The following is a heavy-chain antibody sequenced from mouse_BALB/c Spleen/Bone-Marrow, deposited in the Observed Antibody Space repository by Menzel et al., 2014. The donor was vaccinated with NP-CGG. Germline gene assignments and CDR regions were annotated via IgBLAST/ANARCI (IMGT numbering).Heavy chain of an antibody. CDR2: FTPGSGSI. J-gene: IGHJ2*01. V-gene: IGHV1-62-2*01. D-gene: IGHD1-2*01. CDR3: ARHGHYYVYYFDY. CDR1: GYTFLGNP. Sequence: QVQLQQSGAELVKPGASVKLSCKASGYTFLGNPLHWVKQGSGPGLERIGWFTPGSGSIKYNEKFKDKATLTADKSSSTDYMELSRLTSEDSAVYFCARHGHYYVYYFDYWGQGTTLTVSS.